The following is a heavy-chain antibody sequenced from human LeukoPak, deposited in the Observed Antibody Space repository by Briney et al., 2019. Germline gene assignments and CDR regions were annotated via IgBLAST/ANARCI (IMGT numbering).Heavy chain of an antibody. V-gene: IGHV3-23*01. J-gene: IGHJ4*02. Sequence: GGSLRLSCAASGFTFTSYAMSWVRQAPGKGLEWVSAISGSGATRYYADSVKGRFTISRDNSKNPLYLQMNSLRAEDTAVYYCAKNPWRDNSGYYYFDYWGQGTLVTVSS. CDR1: GFTFTSYA. CDR2: ISGSGATR. CDR3: AKNPWRDNSGYYYFDY. D-gene: IGHD3-22*01.